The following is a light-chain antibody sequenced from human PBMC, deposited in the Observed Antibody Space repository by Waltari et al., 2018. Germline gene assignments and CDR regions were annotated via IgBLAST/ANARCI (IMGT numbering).Light chain of an antibody. V-gene: IGLV1-40*01. CDR3: QSYDSTLSAVI. CDR2: GNN. CDR1: NSNIGRRYD. Sequence: QSVLTQPPSVSGAPGQTVTISCSGSNSNIGRRYDVHLYQRHPGSAPKVVIYGNNHRPSGVPDRYSGSKSGTSASLSITGLQADDEADYFCQSYDSTLSAVIFGGGTKLTVL. J-gene: IGLJ2*01.